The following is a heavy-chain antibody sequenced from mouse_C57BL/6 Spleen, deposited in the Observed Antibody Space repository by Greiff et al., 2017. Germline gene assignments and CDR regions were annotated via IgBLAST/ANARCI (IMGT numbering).Heavy chain of an antibody. CDR3: ARGGYYVGYYAMDY. V-gene: IGHV5-16*01. CDR1: GFTFSDYY. Sequence: EVQLQQSEGGLVQPGSSMKLSCTASGFTFSDYYMAWVRQVPEKGLEWVANINYDGSSTYYLDSLKSRFIISRDNAKNILYLQMSSLKSEDTATYYCARGGYYVGYYAMDYWGQGTSVTVSS. D-gene: IGHD2-3*01. CDR2: INYDGSST. J-gene: IGHJ4*01.